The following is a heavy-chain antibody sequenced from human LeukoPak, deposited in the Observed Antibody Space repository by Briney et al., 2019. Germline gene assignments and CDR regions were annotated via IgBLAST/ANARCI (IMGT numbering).Heavy chain of an antibody. Sequence: PGGSLRLSCAASGFTFSDHWMTWVRQAPGKGLEWVANIKRDGSEQYYVGSVKGRFTMSRDNAKSSLYLQMNSLRVEDTAVYYCAREDYGSGSYNNFQYWGQGTLVTVSS. CDR1: GFTFSDHW. CDR3: AREDYGSGSYNNFQY. CDR2: IKRDGSEQ. D-gene: IGHD3-10*01. J-gene: IGHJ1*01. V-gene: IGHV3-7*01.